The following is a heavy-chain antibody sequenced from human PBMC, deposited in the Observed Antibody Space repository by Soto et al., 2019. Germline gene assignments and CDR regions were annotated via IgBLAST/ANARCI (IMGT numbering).Heavy chain of an antibody. CDR1: GVSSTSFY. CDR3: ARGWGSKWYYFDS. CDR2: IFDNGDV. J-gene: IGHJ4*02. V-gene: IGHV4-59*01. Sequence: SETLSLTCTVSGVSSTSFYWSWIRQSPGKGLEWIGYIFDNGDVKYNPSLMSRLTMSIDMSKNEFSLRLKSVTAADTAMYYCARGWGSKWYYFDSWGEGTLVTVSS. D-gene: IGHD3-16*01.